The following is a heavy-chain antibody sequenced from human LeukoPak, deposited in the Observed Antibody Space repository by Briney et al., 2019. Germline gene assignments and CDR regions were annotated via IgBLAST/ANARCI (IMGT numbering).Heavy chain of an antibody. CDR2: TSYDRGEN. CDR1: GFTFSSHG. CDR3: ARVANWGGGKFYFDY. J-gene: IGHJ4*02. Sequence: GRSLRLSCAASGFTFSSHGMHWVRQAPGKGLEWMALTSYDRGENDYADSVKGRFTISRDNSKNTLYPEMSNLRAEDTAVYFCARVANWGGGKFYFDYWGPGTLVIVSS. V-gene: IGHV3-30*06. D-gene: IGHD7-27*01.